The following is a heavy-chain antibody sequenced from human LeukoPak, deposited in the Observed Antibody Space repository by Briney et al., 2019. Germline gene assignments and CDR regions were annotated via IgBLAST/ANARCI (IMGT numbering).Heavy chain of an antibody. V-gene: IGHV3-23*01. J-gene: IGHJ3*02. Sequence: GGSLRLSCAASGITFSSYGMSWVRQAPGKGLEWVSSISSTGGTTYYADSVKGRFTISRDNSKNTLYLQMNSLRAEDTAVYYCAKDFIAAAGTSPDDAFDIWGQGTMVTVSS. D-gene: IGHD6-13*01. CDR3: AKDFIAAAGTSPDDAFDI. CDR2: ISSTGGTT. CDR1: GITFSSYG.